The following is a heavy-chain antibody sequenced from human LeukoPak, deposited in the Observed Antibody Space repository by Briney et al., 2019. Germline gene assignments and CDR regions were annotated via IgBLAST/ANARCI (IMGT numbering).Heavy chain of an antibody. CDR2: IDGRAYAS. V-gene: IGHV3-23*01. J-gene: IGHJ4*02. Sequence: PGGSLRLSCAASGFTFSSYAMSWVRQPPGKGLEWVSAIDGRAYASYYTDSVKGRFTISRDDSKNTLYLQMNSLRAEDTAVYYCVKDTYYGSGTFYDGYFDYWGQGALVTVSS. CDR1: GFTFSSYA. CDR3: VKDTYYGSGTFYDGYFDY. D-gene: IGHD3-10*01.